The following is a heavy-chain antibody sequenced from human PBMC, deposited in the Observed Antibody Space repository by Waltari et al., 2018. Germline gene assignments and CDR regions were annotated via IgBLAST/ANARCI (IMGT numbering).Heavy chain of an antibody. V-gene: IGHV1-2*06. CDR3: ARVFQYYYDSSGPDRHFQH. CDR2: INPNSGGT. J-gene: IGHJ1*01. D-gene: IGHD3-22*01. CDR1: GYTFTGYY. Sequence: QVQLVQSGAEVKKPGASVKVSCKASGYTFTGYYMHWVRQAPGQGLEWMGRINPNSGGTNYAQKFQGRVTMTRDTSISTAYMELSRLRSDDTAVYYCARVFQYYYDSSGPDRHFQHWGQGTLVTVSS.